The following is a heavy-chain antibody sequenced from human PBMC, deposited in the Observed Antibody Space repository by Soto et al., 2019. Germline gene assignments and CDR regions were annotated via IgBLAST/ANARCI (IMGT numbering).Heavy chain of an antibody. J-gene: IGHJ3*02. Sequence: SVKVSCKASGGTFSSYAISWVRQAPGQGLEWMGGIIPIFGTANYAQKFQGRVTITADESTSTAYMELSSLRSEDTAVYYCAMTAYGAAVAFDIWGQGTMVTVSS. CDR2: IIPIFGTA. CDR1: GGTFSSYA. CDR3: AMTAYGAAVAFDI. V-gene: IGHV1-69*13. D-gene: IGHD6-13*01.